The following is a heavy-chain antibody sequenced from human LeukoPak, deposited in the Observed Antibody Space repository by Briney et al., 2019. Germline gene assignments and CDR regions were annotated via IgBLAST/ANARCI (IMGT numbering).Heavy chain of an antibody. D-gene: IGHD2-15*01. J-gene: IGHJ6*02. Sequence: PGGSLRLSCAASGFTFSSYAMSWVRQAPPKGLDWVSAISGSGGSTYYADSVKGRFTISRDNSKNTLYLQMNSLRAEDTAVYYCAKDNYCSGGSCPPYYYYYGMDVWGQGTTVTVSS. CDR3: AKDNYCSGGSCPPYYYYYGMDV. CDR2: ISGSGGST. V-gene: IGHV3-23*01. CDR1: GFTFSSYA.